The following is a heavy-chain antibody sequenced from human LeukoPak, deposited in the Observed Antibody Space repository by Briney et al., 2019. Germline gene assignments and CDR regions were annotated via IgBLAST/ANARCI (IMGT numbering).Heavy chain of an antibody. CDR2: TYYGGDT. Sequence: SETLSLTCAVYGGSFSGYYWSWIRQPPGKGLEWIGNTYYGGDTYYNPSLKSRVTISVDTSKNQFSLELNFVTAADTAVYYCAAAFDYWGQGILVTVSS. V-gene: IGHV4-34*01. J-gene: IGHJ4*02. CDR3: AAAFDY. CDR1: GGSFSGYY. D-gene: IGHD6-25*01.